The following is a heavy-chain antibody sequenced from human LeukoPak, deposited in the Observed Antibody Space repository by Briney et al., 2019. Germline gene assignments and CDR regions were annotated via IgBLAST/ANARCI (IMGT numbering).Heavy chain of an antibody. CDR2: IYYSGST. Sequence: TSETLSLTYTVYGGSISSSSYYWGRIRQPPGKGLEWIGSIYYSGSTYYNPSLKSRVTISVDTSKNQFSLKLSSVTAADTAVYYCARHGGVVAATPNYYGMDVWGQGTTVTVSS. J-gene: IGHJ6*02. D-gene: IGHD2-15*01. V-gene: IGHV4-39*01. CDR1: GGSISSSSYY. CDR3: ARHGGVVAATPNYYGMDV.